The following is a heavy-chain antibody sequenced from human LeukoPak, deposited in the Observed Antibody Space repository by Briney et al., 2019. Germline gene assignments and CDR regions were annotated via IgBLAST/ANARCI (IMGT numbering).Heavy chain of an antibody. D-gene: IGHD4-23*01. CDR1: GFPFSTYS. CDR3: ARDRHGGNSGVGAFDI. CDR2: ITSTSDTI. J-gene: IGHJ3*02. Sequence: GGSLRLSCVTSGFPFSTYSMNWVRQAPGKGLEWLSYITSTSDTIYYADSVKGRFTISRDNAKNSLYLQMNSLRAEDTAVYYCARDRHGGNSGVGAFDIWGQGTMVTVSS. V-gene: IGHV3-48*01.